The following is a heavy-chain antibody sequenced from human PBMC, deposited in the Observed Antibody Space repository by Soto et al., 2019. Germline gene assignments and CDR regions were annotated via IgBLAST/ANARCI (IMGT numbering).Heavy chain of an antibody. D-gene: IGHD5-18*01. CDR2: INPNSGGT. J-gene: IGHJ5*02. CDR1: GYTFTGYY. Sequence: ASVKVSCKASGYTFTGYYMHWVRQAPGQGLEWMGWINPNSGGTNYARKFQGRVTMTRDTSISTAYMELSRLRSDDTAVYYCARGNTAMGTSSGNVWFDPWGQGTLVTVSS. V-gene: IGHV1-2*02. CDR3: ARGNTAMGTSSGNVWFDP.